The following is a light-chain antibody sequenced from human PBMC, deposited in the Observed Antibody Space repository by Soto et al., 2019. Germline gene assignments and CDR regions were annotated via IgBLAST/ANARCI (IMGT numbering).Light chain of an antibody. J-gene: IGKJ3*01. CDR1: QIVISSS. CDR2: VVS. Sequence: EIVLTQSPSTLSLSPEERATLPCRASQIVISSSLAWYQHKPGQSPRLLIFVVSSRPTDIPARFSGSGSGTDFTLTISSLEPEDFAVYYCQQRSNWPPHFGPGTKVDIK. CDR3: QQRSNWPPH. V-gene: IGKV3-11*01.